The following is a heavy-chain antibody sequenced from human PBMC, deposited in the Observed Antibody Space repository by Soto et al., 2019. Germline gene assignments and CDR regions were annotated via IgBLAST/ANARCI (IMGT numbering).Heavy chain of an antibody. D-gene: IGHD3-9*01. CDR2: INSDGSST. CDR3: ARVTYDILTGYQGDAFDI. Sequence: GGSLRLSCAASGFTFSSYWMHWVRQAPGKGLVWVSRINSDGSSTSYADSVKGRFTISRDNAKNTLYLQMNSLRAEDTAVYCCARVTYDILTGYQGDAFDIWGQGTMVTVSS. J-gene: IGHJ3*02. V-gene: IGHV3-74*01. CDR1: GFTFSSYW.